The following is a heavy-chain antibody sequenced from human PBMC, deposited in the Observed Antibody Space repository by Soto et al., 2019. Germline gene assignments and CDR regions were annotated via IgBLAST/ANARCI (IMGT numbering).Heavy chain of an antibody. V-gene: IGHV3-74*01. J-gene: IGHJ4*02. D-gene: IGHD6-13*01. CDR2: INSDGSSA. CDR3: ASDILAAEFDY. Sequence: EVQLVESGGGLVQPGGSLRLSCAASGFTFSTYWMHWLRQAPGKGLVWVSGINSDGSSATYSDSVKGRCTVSRDNAKNTLYLQRNSLCAENTAVYYCASDILAAEFDYGGQGTVVTVCS. CDR1: GFTFSTYW.